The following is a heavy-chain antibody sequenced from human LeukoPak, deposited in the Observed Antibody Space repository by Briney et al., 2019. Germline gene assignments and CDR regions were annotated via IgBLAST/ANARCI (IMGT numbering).Heavy chain of an antibody. J-gene: IGHJ6*02. CDR2: IYSGGST. V-gene: IGHV3-53*01. Sequence: GGSLRLSCAASGFTVSSNYMSWVRQAPGKGLEWVSVIYSGGSTYYADSVKGRFTISRDNSKNTLYLQMNSLRAEGTAVYYCARDNPRSYYDFWSGYQNYYYYYGMDVWGQGTTVTVSS. CDR1: GFTVSSNY. CDR3: ARDNPRSYYDFWSGYQNYYYYYGMDV. D-gene: IGHD3-3*01.